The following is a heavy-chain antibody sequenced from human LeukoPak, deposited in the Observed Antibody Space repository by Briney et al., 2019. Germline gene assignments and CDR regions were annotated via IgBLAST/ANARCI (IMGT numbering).Heavy chain of an antibody. CDR3: ARDGEYCSSTSCYTSYYYYMDV. CDR1: GFTFSSYA. V-gene: IGHV3-30*01. Sequence: PGRSLRLSCAASGFTFSSYAMHWVRQAPGKGLEWVAVISYDGSNKYYADSVKGRFTISRDNSKKTLYLQMNSLRAEDTAVYYCARDGEYCSSTSCYTSYYYYMDVWGKGTTVTVSS. J-gene: IGHJ6*03. D-gene: IGHD2-2*02. CDR2: ISYDGSNK.